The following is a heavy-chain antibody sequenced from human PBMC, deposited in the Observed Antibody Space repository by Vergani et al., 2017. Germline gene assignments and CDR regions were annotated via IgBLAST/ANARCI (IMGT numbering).Heavy chain of an antibody. V-gene: IGHV3-23*01. D-gene: IGHD3-16*01. CDR2: ISGSGGST. CDR3: AKDQYDYVWGSPLPHWFDP. Sequence: EVQLLESGGGLVQPGGFLRLSCAASGFTFSSYAMSWVRQAPGKGLEWVSAISGSGGSTYYADSVKGRFTISRDNSKNTLYLQMNSLRAEDTAVYYCAKDQYDYVWGSPLPHWFDPWGQGTLVTVSS. CDR1: GFTFSSYA. J-gene: IGHJ5*02.